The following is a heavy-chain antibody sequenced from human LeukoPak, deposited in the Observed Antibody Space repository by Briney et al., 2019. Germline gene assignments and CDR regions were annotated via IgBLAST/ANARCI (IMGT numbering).Heavy chain of an antibody. CDR2: IYISGST. V-gene: IGHV3-53*01. Sequence: GGSLRLSCAASGFTVSSNYMNWVRQAPGKGLEWVSVIYISGSTYYADSVKGRFTISRDNSKNTLYLQMNSLRAEDTAVYYCAREVASTYNWFDPWGQGTLVTVSS. CDR3: AREVASTYNWFDP. CDR1: GFTVSSNY. D-gene: IGHD5/OR15-5a*01. J-gene: IGHJ5*02.